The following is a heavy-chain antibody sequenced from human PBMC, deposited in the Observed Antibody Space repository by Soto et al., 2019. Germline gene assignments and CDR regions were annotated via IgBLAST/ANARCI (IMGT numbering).Heavy chain of an antibody. Sequence: SVKVSCKASGGTFSGYAISWVRQAPGQGLEWMGGIIPIFGTANYAQKFQGRVTITADESTSTAYMELSSLRSEDTAVYYCARGKWELLGWFDPWGQGTLVTVSS. D-gene: IGHD1-26*01. CDR1: GGTFSGYA. CDR3: ARGKWELLGWFDP. V-gene: IGHV1-69*13. J-gene: IGHJ5*02. CDR2: IIPIFGTA.